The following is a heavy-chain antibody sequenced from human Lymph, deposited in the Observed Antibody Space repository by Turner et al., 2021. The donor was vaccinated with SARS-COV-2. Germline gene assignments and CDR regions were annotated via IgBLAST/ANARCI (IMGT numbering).Heavy chain of an antibody. D-gene: IGHD1-26*01. CDR2: MNPNSSNT. V-gene: IGHV1-8*02. J-gene: IGHJ6*02. Sequence: VQLVKSGAEVKKPGDSGKVTCKATGYTFTSYDINCVRQATGQGLEWMGCMNPNSSNTGYAKKFHGRVTMTRNTSISTAYMELSSLRSEDTAVYYCARCRYSECGMDVWVQWTTVTVSS. CDR3: ARCRYSECGMDV. CDR1: GYTFTSYD.